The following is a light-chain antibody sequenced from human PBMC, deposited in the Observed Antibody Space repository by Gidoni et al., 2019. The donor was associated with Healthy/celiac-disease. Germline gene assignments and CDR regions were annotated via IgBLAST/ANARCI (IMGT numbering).Light chain of an antibody. Sequence: QSALTQPASESGSPGQSITISCTGTSSDVGSYNLVSWYQQHPGKAPKLMIYEGSKRPSGVSNRCSGSKSGNTASLTISGLQAEDEADYYCCSYAGSSTSVVFGGGTKLTVL. J-gene: IGLJ2*01. V-gene: IGLV2-23*01. CDR2: EGS. CDR1: SSDVGSYNL. CDR3: CSYAGSSTSVV.